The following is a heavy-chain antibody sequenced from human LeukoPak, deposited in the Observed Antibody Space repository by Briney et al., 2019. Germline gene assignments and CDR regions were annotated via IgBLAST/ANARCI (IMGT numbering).Heavy chain of an antibody. Sequence: GGSLRLSCAASGFTFSTYSMNWVRQAPGKGLEWVSSISSSSSYIYYADSVKGRFTISRDNAKNSLYLQMNSLRGEDTAIYYCARHLAGDSLYRHFDYWGQGTLVTVSS. J-gene: IGHJ4*02. CDR1: GFTFSTYS. CDR2: ISSSSSYI. CDR3: ARHLAGDSLYRHFDY. D-gene: IGHD5/OR15-5a*01. V-gene: IGHV3-21*01.